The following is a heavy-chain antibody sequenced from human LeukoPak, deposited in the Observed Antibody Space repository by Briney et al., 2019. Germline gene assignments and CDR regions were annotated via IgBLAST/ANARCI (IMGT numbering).Heavy chain of an antibody. CDR3: ARVSVGSDDY. V-gene: IGHV3-21*01. J-gene: IGHJ4*02. D-gene: IGHD1-26*01. CDR2: ISSSTSCI. CDR1: GFTFSTYS. Sequence: GGSLRLSCAASGFTFSTYSMNWVRQAPGKGLEWVSSISSSTSCIYYADSVKGRFTISRDNAKSSLYLQMNSLRAEDTAVYYCARVSVGSDDYWGQGTLVTVSS.